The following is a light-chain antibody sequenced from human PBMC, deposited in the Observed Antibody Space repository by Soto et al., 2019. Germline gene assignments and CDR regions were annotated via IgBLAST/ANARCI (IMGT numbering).Light chain of an antibody. CDR2: YDD. V-gene: IGLV1-36*01. CDR1: SSNIGNNA. Sequence: QSVLTQPPSVSEAPRQRVTISCSGSSSNIGNNAVNWYQQFPGKAPKLLIYYDDLLPSGVSDRFSGSKSGTSASLAISGLQYEDEADYYCAAWDDSLNAVLFGGGTKVTVL. J-gene: IGLJ2*01. CDR3: AAWDDSLNAVL.